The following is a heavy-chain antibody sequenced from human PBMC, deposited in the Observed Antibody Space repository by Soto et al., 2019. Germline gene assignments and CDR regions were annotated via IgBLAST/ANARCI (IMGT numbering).Heavy chain of an antibody. D-gene: IGHD6-13*01. V-gene: IGHV4-31*11. J-gene: IGHJ4*02. CDR2: IYYSVST. Sequence: PSETLSLTCAVSGDCISKSRYYWSWIRQSQGKALEWIGYIYYSVSTFYNPSLKSRVTISVDTSKNQFSLKLSSVTAADTAVYYCARGLGSSSSDYWGQGTLVTVSS. CDR1: GDCISKSRYY. CDR3: ARGLGSSSSDY.